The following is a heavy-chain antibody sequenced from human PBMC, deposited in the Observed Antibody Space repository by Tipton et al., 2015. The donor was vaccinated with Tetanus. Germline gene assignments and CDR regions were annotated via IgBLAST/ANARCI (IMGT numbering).Heavy chain of an antibody. CDR2: VSSSGNS. Sequence: TLSLTCGVSGVSVTTYHWSWIRQPPGKRLEWIGFVSSSGNSNYSPSLTGRVSMSLDTSKQQFSLSLTSATAADTAVYYCARGWSECSSWSCSPFDSWGQGTLVTVSS. D-gene: IGHD2-2*01. CDR3: ARGWSECSSWSCSPFDS. CDR1: GVSVTTYH. J-gene: IGHJ4*02. V-gene: IGHV4-59*02.